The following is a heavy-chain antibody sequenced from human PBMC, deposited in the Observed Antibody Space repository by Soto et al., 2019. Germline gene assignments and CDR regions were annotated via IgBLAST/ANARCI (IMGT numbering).Heavy chain of an antibody. V-gene: IGHV3-30*18. Sequence: ESGGGVVQPGRSLRLSCAASGFTFSSFGMHWVRQAPGKGLEWVAVASYDGSYKYYADSVKGRFTISRDNSKNTLYLQMNGLRAEDTAVYYCAKERSVVATAPDFDYWGQGTLVTVSS. CDR2: ASYDGSYK. J-gene: IGHJ4*02. D-gene: IGHD5-12*01. CDR3: AKERSVVATAPDFDY. CDR1: GFTFSSFG.